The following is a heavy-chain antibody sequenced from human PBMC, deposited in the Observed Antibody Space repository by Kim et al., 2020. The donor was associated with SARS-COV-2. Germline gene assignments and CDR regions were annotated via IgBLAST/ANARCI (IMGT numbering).Heavy chain of an antibody. CDR3: ARGGAEFDH. J-gene: IGHJ4*02. CDR2: LNPNSGRA. V-gene: IGHV1-2*06. CDR1: GYKFTDFY. Sequence: ASVKVSCKTYGYKFTDFYIQWVRQAPGQGLEWLGQLNPNSGRAHFAQNFQGRVTMTRDTSISTAYLDLGSLTSDDTAVYYCARGGAEFDHWGQGTLVTVSS. D-gene: IGHD3-16*01.